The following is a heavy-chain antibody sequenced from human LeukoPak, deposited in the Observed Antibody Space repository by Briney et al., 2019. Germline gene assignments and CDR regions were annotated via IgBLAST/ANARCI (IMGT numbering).Heavy chain of an antibody. CDR3: VQTTGWPGFDY. D-gene: IGHD1-1*01. Sequence: PSETLPLTCTTSGVSLSRFYWSWVRQPPGKGLEWIGNIYSGVPTYFNPSLKSRVTISVDTSKNQFSLNLTSVTAADTAMYYCVQTTGWPGFDYWGQGILVTVSS. J-gene: IGHJ4*02. CDR2: IYSGVPT. CDR1: GVSLSRFY. V-gene: IGHV4-4*09.